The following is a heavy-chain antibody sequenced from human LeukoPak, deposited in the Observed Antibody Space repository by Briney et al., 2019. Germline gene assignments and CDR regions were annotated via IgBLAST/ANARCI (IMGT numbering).Heavy chain of an antibody. Sequence: ASVKVSCKASGYTFTGYYMHWVRQAPGQGLEWMGWINPNSGGTNYAQKFQGRVTMTRDTSISTAYMELSRLRSDDTAVYYCARVPLVVVATQGAFDIWGQGTMVTVSS. J-gene: IGHJ3*02. CDR1: GYTFTGYY. V-gene: IGHV1-2*02. D-gene: IGHD2-15*01. CDR2: INPNSGGT. CDR3: ARVPLVVVATQGAFDI.